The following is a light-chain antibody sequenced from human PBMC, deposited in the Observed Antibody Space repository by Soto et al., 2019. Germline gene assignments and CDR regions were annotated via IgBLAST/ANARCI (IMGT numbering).Light chain of an antibody. CDR1: SSDVGGHNY. CDR3: RSYEAGSYV. V-gene: IGLV2-8*01. Sequence: QSALTQPPSASGSPGQSVTISCTGTSSDVGGHNYVSWYQQHPGKAPNCVIYEVSKRPSGGPDRFSGSKSGNTASLTVSGLQAEDEADYYCRSYEAGSYVFGTGTKVTVL. J-gene: IGLJ1*01. CDR2: EVS.